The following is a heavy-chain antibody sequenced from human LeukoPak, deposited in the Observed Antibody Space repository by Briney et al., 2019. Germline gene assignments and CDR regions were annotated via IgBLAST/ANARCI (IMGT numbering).Heavy chain of an antibody. CDR2: IIPIFGTA. Sequence: SVKVSCKASGGTFSSYAISWVRQAPGQGLEWMGGIIPIFGTANYAQKFQGRVTITADESTSTAYMELSRLRSDDTAVYYCAGGGYCSSTSCYSNRFDPWGQGTLVTVSS. CDR1: GGTFSSYA. V-gene: IGHV1-69*13. D-gene: IGHD2-2*01. CDR3: AGGGYCSSTSCYSNRFDP. J-gene: IGHJ5*02.